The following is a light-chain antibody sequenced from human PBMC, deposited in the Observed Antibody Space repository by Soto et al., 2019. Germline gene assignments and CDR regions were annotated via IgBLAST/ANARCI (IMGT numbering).Light chain of an antibody. V-gene: IGKV1-33*01. CDR1: QCIKHY. CDR3: QQYDNLPIT. J-gene: IGKJ5*01. CDR2: DTS. Sequence: DIQMTQSPSSLSASVGYRFTITCQSRQCIKHYLNWYQQKPGKAPNLLIYDTSVLETGVPSRFSGSGSGTDFTFTISSLQPEDIGTYYCQQYDNLPITFGQGTRLEIK.